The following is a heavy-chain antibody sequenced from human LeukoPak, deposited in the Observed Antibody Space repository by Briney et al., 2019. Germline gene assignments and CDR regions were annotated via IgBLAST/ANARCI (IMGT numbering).Heavy chain of an antibody. V-gene: IGHV4-30-4*01. Sequence: PSGTLSLTCTVSGGSISSGDYYWSWIRQPPGKGLEWIGYIYYSGSTYYNPSLKSRVTISVDTSKNQFSLKLSSVTAADTAVYYCARETGTTSTTYYFDYWGQGTLVTVSS. J-gene: IGHJ4*02. CDR3: ARETGTTSTTYYFDY. CDR2: IYYSGST. CDR1: GGSISSGDYY. D-gene: IGHD1-1*01.